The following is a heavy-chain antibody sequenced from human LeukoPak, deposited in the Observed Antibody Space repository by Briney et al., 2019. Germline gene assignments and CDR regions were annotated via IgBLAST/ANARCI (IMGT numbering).Heavy chain of an antibody. D-gene: IGHD6-6*01. CDR3: ARGAPERISSSTNYYFDY. J-gene: IGHJ4*02. CDR2: ISYDGNNK. V-gene: IGHV3-30-3*01. Sequence: GGSLRLSCAASGFTFSSYAMYWVRQAPGKGLEWVAVISYDGNNKYYADSVKGRFTISRDDSKNTLSLQMNSLRAEDTAVYYCARGAPERISSSTNYYFDYRGQGTLVTVSS. CDR1: GFTFSSYA.